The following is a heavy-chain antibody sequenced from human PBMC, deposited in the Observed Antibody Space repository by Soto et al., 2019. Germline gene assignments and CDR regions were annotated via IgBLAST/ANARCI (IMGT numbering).Heavy chain of an antibody. CDR3: ARDVIGGYTDWFDP. Sequence: QVQLQESGPGLVKPSQTLSLTCTVSGGSISSGGYYWSWIRQHPGKGLEWIGYIYYSGSTYYNPSIKSRVTISVDTSKNQSSLKVCSVTAAATAVYYCARDVIGGYTDWFDPWGQGTLVTVSS. J-gene: IGHJ5*02. V-gene: IGHV4-31*03. CDR1: GGSISSGGYY. CDR2: IYYSGST. D-gene: IGHD3-16*02.